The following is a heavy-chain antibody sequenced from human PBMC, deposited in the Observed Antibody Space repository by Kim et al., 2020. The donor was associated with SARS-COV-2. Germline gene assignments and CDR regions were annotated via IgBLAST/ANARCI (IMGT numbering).Heavy chain of an antibody. CDR3: AKGGLEGGPLKY. V-gene: IGHV3-43*01. CDR2: ISWVGGST. CDR1: GFTFDDYT. D-gene: IGHD3-16*01. J-gene: IGHJ4*02. Sequence: GGSLRLSCAASGFTFDDYTMHWVRQAPGKGLEWVSLISWVGGSTYYADSGKGRFTISRDNGKNSLYLQMNSLRTEDTALYYCAKGGLEGGPLKYGGQGTLVTVS.